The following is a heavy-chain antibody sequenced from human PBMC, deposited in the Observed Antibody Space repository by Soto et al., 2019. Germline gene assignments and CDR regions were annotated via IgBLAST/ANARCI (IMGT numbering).Heavy chain of an antibody. J-gene: IGHJ5*02. CDR1: GGSITRGGYY. CDR2: IYNSGTT. V-gene: IGHV4-31*03. CDR3: ARDPVP. Sequence: QVQLQESGPGLVKPSETLSLTCTVSGGSITRGGYYWSWIRQHPGKGLEWIGYIYNSGTTYYNPSLXSXXTISVDTSKTQFSLKLTSVTAADPAVYYCARDPVPWGQGTLVTVSS.